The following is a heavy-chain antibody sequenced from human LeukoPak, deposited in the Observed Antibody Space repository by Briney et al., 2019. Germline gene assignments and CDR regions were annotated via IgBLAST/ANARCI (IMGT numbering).Heavy chain of an antibody. Sequence: GGSLRLSCAASGFTFSNAWMNWVRQAPGKGLEWFGRIQTKTDGGTTDYAAPVKGRFTISRDESKNTLYLQMSSLKTEDTAVYYCATVGGVLITNDAFDIWGQGTMVTVSS. CDR1: GFTFSNAW. V-gene: IGHV3-15*01. CDR3: ATVGGVLITNDAFDI. CDR2: IQTKTDGGTT. J-gene: IGHJ3*02. D-gene: IGHD3-3*01.